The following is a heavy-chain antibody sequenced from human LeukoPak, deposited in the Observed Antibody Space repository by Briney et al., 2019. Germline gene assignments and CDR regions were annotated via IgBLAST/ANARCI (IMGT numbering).Heavy chain of an antibody. CDR3: ARETEMANLDY. V-gene: IGHV3-7*04. J-gene: IGHJ4*02. CDR2: IKQDGSEK. Sequence: GGSLRLSCTASGFTFSSYWMNWVRQAPGKGLEWVANIKQDGSEKYYVGSVKGRFTISRDNAKKSLYLQMNSLRAEDTAVYYCARETEMANLDYWGQGTLVTVSS. CDR1: GFTFSSYW. D-gene: IGHD5-24*01.